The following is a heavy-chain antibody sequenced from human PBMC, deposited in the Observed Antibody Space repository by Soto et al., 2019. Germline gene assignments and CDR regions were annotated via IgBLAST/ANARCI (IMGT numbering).Heavy chain of an antibody. V-gene: IGHV4-34*01. J-gene: IGHJ5*02. Sequence: QVQLQQWGAGLLKPSETLSLTCAVYGGSFSGYYWSWIRQPPGKGLEWIGEINHSGSTNYNPSLKSRVTISVDTSKNQCSLKLSSVTAADTAVYYCARDRRLITMVRGVSLWFDPWGQGTLVTVSS. CDR1: GGSFSGYY. CDR3: ARDRRLITMVRGVSLWFDP. D-gene: IGHD3-10*01. CDR2: INHSGST.